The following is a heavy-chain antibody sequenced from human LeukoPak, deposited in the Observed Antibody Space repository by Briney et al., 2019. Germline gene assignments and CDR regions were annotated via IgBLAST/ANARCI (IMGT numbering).Heavy chain of an antibody. CDR3: AKDHDFWSGYSAPPESDY. D-gene: IGHD3-3*01. Sequence: GGSLRLSCTVSGFTLSSYEMSWIRQAPGKGLEWVSAISGSGGSTYYADSVKGRFTISRDNSKNTLYLQMNSLRAEDTAVYYCAKDHDFWSGYSAPPESDYWGQGTLVTVSS. J-gene: IGHJ4*02. CDR1: GFTLSSYE. CDR2: ISGSGGST. V-gene: IGHV3-23*01.